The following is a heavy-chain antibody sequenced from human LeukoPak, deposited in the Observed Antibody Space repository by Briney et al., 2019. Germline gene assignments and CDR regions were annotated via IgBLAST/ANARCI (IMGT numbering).Heavy chain of an antibody. CDR2: INSDGSST. J-gene: IGHJ4*02. D-gene: IGHD4-11*01. CDR1: GFTFSSYW. Sequence: GGPLRLSCAASGFTFSSYWIHWVRQVPGKGLVWVSRINSDGSSTRYADSVKGRFTISRDNAKNTLYLQMNSLRAEDTAVYYCARELVTTQGGTFDYWGQGTLVTVSS. V-gene: IGHV3-74*01. CDR3: ARELVTTQGGTFDY.